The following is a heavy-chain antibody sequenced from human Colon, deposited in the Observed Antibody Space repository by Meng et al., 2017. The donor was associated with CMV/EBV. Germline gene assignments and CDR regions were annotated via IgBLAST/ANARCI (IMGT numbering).Heavy chain of an antibody. J-gene: IGHJ6*02. Sequence: GGSLRLSCAASGFTFSSYSMNWVRQAPGKGLEWVSSISSSSSYIYYADSVKGRFTISRDNAKNSLYLQMNSLRAEDTAAYYCARDTVTTDYYYYYGMDVWGQGTTVTVSS. D-gene: IGHD4-11*01. CDR2: ISSSSSYI. CDR3: ARDTVTTDYYYYYGMDV. CDR1: GFTFSSYS. V-gene: IGHV3-21*01.